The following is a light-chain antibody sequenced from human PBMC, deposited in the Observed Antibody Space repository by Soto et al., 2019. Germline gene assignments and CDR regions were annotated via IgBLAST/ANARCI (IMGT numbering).Light chain of an antibody. CDR2: DAS. V-gene: IGKV3-11*01. CDR3: QQRSNRIT. J-gene: IGKJ5*01. Sequence: EIVLTQSPSTLSLSPGEGATLSCRASQSVSSYLAWYQQKPGQAPRLLIYDASKRATGIPARFSGSGSGTNFTLTISSLEPEDFAVYYCQQRSNRITFGQGTRLEIK. CDR1: QSVSSY.